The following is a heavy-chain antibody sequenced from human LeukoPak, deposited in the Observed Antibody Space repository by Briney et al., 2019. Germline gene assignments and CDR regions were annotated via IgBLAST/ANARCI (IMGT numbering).Heavy chain of an antibody. Sequence: GGSLRLSCAASGFTFSSYWMHWVRQAPGKGLVWVSRINSDGSSTSYADSVKGRFTISRDNAKNTLYLQMNSLRAEDTAVYYCARGGSGYCSAGSCYPIDYWGQGTLVTVSS. CDR3: ARGGSGYCSAGSCYPIDY. D-gene: IGHD2-15*01. CDR1: GFTFSSYW. V-gene: IGHV3-74*01. J-gene: IGHJ4*02. CDR2: INSDGSST.